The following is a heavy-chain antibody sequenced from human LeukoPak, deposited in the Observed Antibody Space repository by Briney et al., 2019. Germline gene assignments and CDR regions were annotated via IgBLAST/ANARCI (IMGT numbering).Heavy chain of an antibody. J-gene: IGHJ3*02. CDR2: ISYDGSNK. CDR1: GFTFSSYA. CDR3: AREAYGGNSVNAFDI. D-gene: IGHD4-23*01. Sequence: GGSLRLSCAASGFTFSSYAMHWVRQAPGMGLEWVAVISYDGSNKYYADSVKGRFTISRDNSKNTLYLQMNSLRAEDTAVYYCAREAYGGNSVNAFDIWGQGTMVTVSS. V-gene: IGHV3-30-3*01.